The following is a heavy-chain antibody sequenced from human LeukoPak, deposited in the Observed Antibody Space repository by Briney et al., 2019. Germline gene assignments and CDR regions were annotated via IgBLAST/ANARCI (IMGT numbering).Heavy chain of an antibody. CDR1: GGSFSGYY. V-gene: IGHV4-34*01. CDR3: ARQGAWLVPFDY. Sequence: SETLSLTCAVYGGSFSGYYWSWIRQPPGKGLEWIGEINHSGSTNYNPSLKSRVTISVDTSKNQFSLKLSSVTAADTAVYYCARQGAWLVPFDYWGQGTLVTVSS. D-gene: IGHD6-19*01. CDR2: INHSGST. J-gene: IGHJ4*02.